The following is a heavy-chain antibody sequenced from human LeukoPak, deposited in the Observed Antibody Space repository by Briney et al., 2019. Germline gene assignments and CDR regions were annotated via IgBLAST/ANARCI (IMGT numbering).Heavy chain of an antibody. CDR1: GYSFTSYW. V-gene: IGHV5-51*01. Sequence: GESLKISCKGSGYSFTSYWIGWVRQMPGKGLEWMGIIYPGDSDTRYSPSFQGQVTISADKSISTAYLQWSSLKASDTAMYYCARCEAVPLPRSGGYYYGSGSYLFDYWGQGTLVTVSS. D-gene: IGHD3-10*01. CDR2: IYPGDSDT. CDR3: ARCEAVPLPRSGGYYYGSGSYLFDY. J-gene: IGHJ4*02.